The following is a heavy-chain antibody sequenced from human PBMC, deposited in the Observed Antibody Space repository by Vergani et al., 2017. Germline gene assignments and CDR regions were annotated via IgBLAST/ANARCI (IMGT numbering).Heavy chain of an antibody. Sequence: QAQLQESGPGLVKPSETLSLTCHVFGVSVTDYNCNWIRQAPRKGLGLVGSLSTTGGATHACHNPSLKRRISISVDTSKSQFSLRLTSVTAADSAVYYCAEDTHSWQRADRWGQGLLVSVSS. J-gene: IGHJ5*02. CDR2: LSTTGGA. D-gene: IGHD6-13*01. CDR1: GVSVTDYN. V-gene: IGHV4-4*09. CDR3: AEDTHSWQRADR.